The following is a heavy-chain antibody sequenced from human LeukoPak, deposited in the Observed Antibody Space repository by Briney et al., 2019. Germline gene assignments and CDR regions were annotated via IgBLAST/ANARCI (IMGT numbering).Heavy chain of an antibody. D-gene: IGHD3-22*01. J-gene: IGHJ4*02. Sequence: SVKVSCKASGGTFSSYAISWVRQAPGQGLEWMGGMIPIFGTANYAQKFQGRVTITTDESTSTAYMELSSLRSEDTAVYYCARDRSASDSSGYYYYFDYWGQGTLVTVSS. CDR3: ARDRSASDSSGYYYYFDY. V-gene: IGHV1-69*05. CDR2: MIPIFGTA. CDR1: GGTFSSYA.